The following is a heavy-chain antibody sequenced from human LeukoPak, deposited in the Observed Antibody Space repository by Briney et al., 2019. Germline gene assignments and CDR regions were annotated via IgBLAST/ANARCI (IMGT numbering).Heavy chain of an antibody. J-gene: IGHJ4*02. CDR2: ISGSGGTT. CDR1: GFTFTNYA. D-gene: IGHD2-2*01. Sequence: GGSLRLSCAASGFTFTNYAMTWVRQAPGKGLEWVSVISGSGGTTYYADSVKGRFTISRDNSKNTLYLQMNSLRAEDTAEYYCAKARGCSSTSCARYFDYWGQGTMVTVSS. CDR3: AKARGCSSTSCARYFDY. V-gene: IGHV3-23*01.